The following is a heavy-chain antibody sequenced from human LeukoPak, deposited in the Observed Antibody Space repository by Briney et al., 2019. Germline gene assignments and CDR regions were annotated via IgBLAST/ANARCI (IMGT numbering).Heavy chain of an antibody. V-gene: IGHV3-30*18. Sequence: GGSLRLSCAASGFTFSSYGMHWVRQAPGKGLEWVAVISYDGSNKYYADSVKGRFTISRDNSKNTLYLQMNSLRAEDTAVYYCAKDRGQVEWLVVGGVIDYWGQGTLVTVSS. D-gene: IGHD6-19*01. CDR3: AKDRGQVEWLVVGGVIDY. CDR1: GFTFSSYG. CDR2: ISYDGSNK. J-gene: IGHJ4*02.